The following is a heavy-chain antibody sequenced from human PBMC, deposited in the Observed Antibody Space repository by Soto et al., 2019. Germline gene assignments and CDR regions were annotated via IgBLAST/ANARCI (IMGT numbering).Heavy chain of an antibody. CDR1: GFTFSSYA. CDR2: ISGSGGST. J-gene: IGHJ4*02. D-gene: IGHD3-16*01. V-gene: IGHV3-23*01. CDR3: AKDRADYKTIYTVDY. Sequence: GGSLRLSCAASGFTFSSYAMSWVRQAPGKGLEWVSAISGSGGSTYYADSVKGRFTISRDNSKNTLYLQMNSLRAEDTAVYYCAKDRADYKTIYTVDYWGQGTLVTVSS.